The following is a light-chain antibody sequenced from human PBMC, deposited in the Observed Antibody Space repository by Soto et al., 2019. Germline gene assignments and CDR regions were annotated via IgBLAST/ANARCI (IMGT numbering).Light chain of an antibody. Sequence: DIQMTQSPSSLSASVGDRVTITCRASQGFSNYLAWYQQKPGKVPKLLIYAASTLQSGVPSRFSGSGSGTDFTLTISSLQREDVATYYCQEYTSAPRTLGGGTKVEIQ. J-gene: IGKJ4*01. CDR1: QGFSNY. CDR2: AAS. CDR3: QEYTSAPRT. V-gene: IGKV1-27*01.